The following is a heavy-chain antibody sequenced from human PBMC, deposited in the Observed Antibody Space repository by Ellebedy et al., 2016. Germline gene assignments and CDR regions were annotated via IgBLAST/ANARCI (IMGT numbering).Heavy chain of an antibody. V-gene: IGHV3-23*01. Sequence: GESLKISXAASGFTFSTYAMSWVRQAPGKGLEWVSSISFSGGSTHYADSVKGRFTISRDNSKNTLYLQMDSLRAEDTAVYYCASGYSIGWYYYWGQGTLITVSS. D-gene: IGHD6-19*01. CDR1: GFTFSTYA. CDR2: ISFSGGST. J-gene: IGHJ4*02. CDR3: ASGYSIGWYYY.